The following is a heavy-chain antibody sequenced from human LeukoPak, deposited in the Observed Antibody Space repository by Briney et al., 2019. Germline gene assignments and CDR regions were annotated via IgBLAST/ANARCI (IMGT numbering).Heavy chain of an antibody. D-gene: IGHD3-10*01. J-gene: IGHJ4*02. CDR1: GFTLSSYP. CDR2: INNSGGNT. Sequence: PGGPLRLSCAASGFTLSSYPMSWVRQAPGKGLEWVSGINNSGGNTYYADSVKARFTISRDNSKNTLYLQMDSLRAEDTAVYYCAKDAYGSPNYFDYWGQGTLVTVSS. V-gene: IGHV3-23*01. CDR3: AKDAYGSPNYFDY.